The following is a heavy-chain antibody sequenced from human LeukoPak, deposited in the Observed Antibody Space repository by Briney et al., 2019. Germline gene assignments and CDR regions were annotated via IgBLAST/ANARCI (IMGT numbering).Heavy chain of an antibody. CDR3: ARGSKNRNTFLPYYYDYMDV. CDR1: GYTFTSYY. D-gene: IGHD3-16*02. J-gene: IGHJ6*03. CDR2: INPSGGST. V-gene: IGHV1-46*01. Sequence: AASVKVSCKASGYTFTSYYMHGVRQAPGQGLEWMGIINPSGGSTSYAQKFQGRVTMTRDTSTSTVYMELSSLRSEDTAVYYCARGSKNRNTFLPYYYDYMDVWGKGTTVTVSS.